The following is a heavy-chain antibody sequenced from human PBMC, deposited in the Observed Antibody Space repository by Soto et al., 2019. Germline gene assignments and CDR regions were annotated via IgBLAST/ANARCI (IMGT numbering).Heavy chain of an antibody. D-gene: IGHD2-15*01. CDR3: AKEVVVAATRDYYYYYGMDV. CDR2: ISYDGSNK. Sequence: GGSLRLSCAASGFTFSSYGMHWVRQAPGKGLEWVAVISYDGSNKYYADSVKGRFTISRDNSKNTLYLQMNSLRAEDTAVYYCAKEVVVAATRDYYYYYGMDVWGQGTTVTVSS. CDR1: GFTFSSYG. J-gene: IGHJ6*02. V-gene: IGHV3-30*18.